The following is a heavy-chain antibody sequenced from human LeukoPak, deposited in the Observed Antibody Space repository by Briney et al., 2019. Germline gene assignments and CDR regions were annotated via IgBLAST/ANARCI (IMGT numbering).Heavy chain of an antibody. CDR1: GFTFRVYA. CDR2: IWSDENNK. V-gene: IGHV3-33*06. D-gene: IGHD3-10*01. Sequence: GGSLRLSCAASGFTFRVYAMHWVRQTPGKGLEGVAVIWSDENNKHYADSVKGRFTISRDNSKNTLYLQMNSLRAEDTAVYYCAKKGESLDYYYMDVWGQGTTVTVSS. J-gene: IGHJ6*02. CDR3: AKKGESLDYYYMDV.